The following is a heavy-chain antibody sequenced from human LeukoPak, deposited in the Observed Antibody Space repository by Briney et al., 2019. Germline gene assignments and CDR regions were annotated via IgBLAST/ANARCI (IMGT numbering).Heavy chain of an antibody. Sequence: PGGSLRLSCAASGFTFSSYAMSWVRQALGKGLEWVANIKQDGSEKYYVDSVKGRFTISRDNAKNSLYLQMNSLRAEDTAVYYCARLLVYNSGGEAFDHWGQGTLVTVSS. V-gene: IGHV3-7*01. CDR2: IKQDGSEK. D-gene: IGHD1-20*01. CDR3: ARLLVYNSGGEAFDH. J-gene: IGHJ4*02. CDR1: GFTFSSYA.